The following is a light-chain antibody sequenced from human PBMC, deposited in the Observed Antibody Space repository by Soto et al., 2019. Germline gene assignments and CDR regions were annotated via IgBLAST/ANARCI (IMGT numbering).Light chain of an antibody. V-gene: IGKV1-39*01. Sequence: DIEMTQSPSSLSASVGDRVTITCRASQSIGGYLNWYQHKLGKAPNLLIYAASNLHSGAPSRFSGSGSGTHFTLTINSLEPEDFATYSCQQSFGTPWTFGQGTKVDIK. CDR1: QSIGGY. CDR2: AAS. CDR3: QQSFGTPWT. J-gene: IGKJ1*01.